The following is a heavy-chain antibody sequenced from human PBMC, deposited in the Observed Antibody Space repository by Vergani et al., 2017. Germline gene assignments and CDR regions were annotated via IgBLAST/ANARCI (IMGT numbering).Heavy chain of an antibody. CDR1: GYSFTSYW. CDR3: ARPVVRKVSACYYYGAGSHLYGVDV. V-gene: IGHV5-51*01. J-gene: IGHJ6*02. CDR2: IYPGYSDT. Sequence: EVQLVQSGAEVKKPGESLTISCKGSGYSFTSYWIGWVRQMPGKGLEWMGIIYPGYSDTRYSPSFQGQVTISADKPISTAYLQWSSLKASDTAMYYCARPVVRKVSACYYYGAGSHLYGVDVWDRGTTVTVSS. D-gene: IGHD3-10*01.